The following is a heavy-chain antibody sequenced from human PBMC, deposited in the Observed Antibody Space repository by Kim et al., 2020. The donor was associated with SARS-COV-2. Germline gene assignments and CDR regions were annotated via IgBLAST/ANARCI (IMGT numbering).Heavy chain of an antibody. D-gene: IGHD3-9*01. Sequence: GGSLRLSCAASGFTFSSYGMHWVRQAPGKGLEWVAVIWYDGSNKYYADSVKDRFTISRDNSKNTLYLQMNSLRAEDTAVYYCARGRRYFDDMAFDIWGQG. CDR1: GFTFSSYG. CDR2: IWYDGSNK. V-gene: IGHV3-33*01. J-gene: IGHJ3*02. CDR3: ARGRRYFDDMAFDI.